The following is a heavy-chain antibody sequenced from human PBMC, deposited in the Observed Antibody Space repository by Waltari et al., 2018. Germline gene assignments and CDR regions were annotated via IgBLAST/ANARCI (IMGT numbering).Heavy chain of an antibody. CDR2: ISSSSSYI. J-gene: IGHJ4*02. CDR3: ARRQWSPSHYDILTGYYHFDY. Sequence: EVQLVESGGGLVKPGGSLRLSCAASGFTFSSYSMNWVRQAPGKGLEWVSSISSSSSYIYYADSVKGRFTISRDNAKNSLYLQMNSLRAEDTAVYYCARRQWSPSHYDILTGYYHFDYWGQGTLVTVSS. V-gene: IGHV3-21*03. CDR1: GFTFSSYS. D-gene: IGHD3-9*01.